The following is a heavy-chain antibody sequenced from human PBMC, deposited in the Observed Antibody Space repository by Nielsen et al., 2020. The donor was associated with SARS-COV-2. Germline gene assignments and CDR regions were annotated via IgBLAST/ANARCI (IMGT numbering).Heavy chain of an antibody. CDR2: ISGNSDTT. V-gene: IGHV3-23*01. J-gene: IGHJ4*02. CDR1: KFTFNSYA. D-gene: IGHD1-26*01. CDR3: ANGPGSWDY. Sequence: GESLKISCAASKFTFNSYAMSWVRQAPGKGLEWVSAISGNSDTTYYADSVKGRFIISRVNSKNTLYLEMNSLRADDTAVYYCANGPGSWDYWGQGTLVTVSS.